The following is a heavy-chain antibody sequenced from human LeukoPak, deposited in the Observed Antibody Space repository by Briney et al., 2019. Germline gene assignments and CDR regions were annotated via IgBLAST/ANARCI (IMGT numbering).Heavy chain of an antibody. CDR3: ARVRGCSSTSCYWNWFDP. D-gene: IGHD2-2*01. Sequence: GSSVKLSCKASGGTFSSYAISWVRQAPGQGLEWMGGIIPIFGTANYAQKFQGRVTITTDESTSTAYMELSSLRSEDTAVYYCARVRGCSSTSCYWNWFDPWGQGTLVTVSS. J-gene: IGHJ5*02. CDR2: IIPIFGTA. CDR1: GGTFSSYA. V-gene: IGHV1-69*05.